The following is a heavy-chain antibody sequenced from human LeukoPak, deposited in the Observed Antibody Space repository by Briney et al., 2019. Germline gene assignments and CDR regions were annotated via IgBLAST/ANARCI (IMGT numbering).Heavy chain of an antibody. D-gene: IGHD5-24*01. V-gene: IGHV3-23*01. Sequence: GGSLRLSCAASGFTFSNYAMSWVRQAPGKGLEWVSAMSGSSGRRYYADSVKARFTISRDNSKNTLYLQMKSLRAADTAVYYCAKVGSHGTPLWFDSWGQGTLVTVSS. CDR1: GFTFSNYA. CDR2: MSGSSGRR. CDR3: AKVGSHGTPLWFDS. J-gene: IGHJ5*01.